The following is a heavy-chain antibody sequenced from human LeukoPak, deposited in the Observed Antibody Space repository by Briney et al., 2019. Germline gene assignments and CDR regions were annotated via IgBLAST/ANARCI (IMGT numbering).Heavy chain of an antibody. V-gene: IGHV1-46*01. CDR3: ARDLGSSGYFS. Sequence: GASVKVPCKASGYTFTSYYMHWVRQAPGQGLAWMGIINPSGGSTSYAQKFQGRVTMTRDTSTSTVYMELSSLRSEDTAVYYCARDLGSSGYFSWGQGTLVTVSS. CDR2: INPSGGST. D-gene: IGHD3-22*01. J-gene: IGHJ5*02. CDR1: GYTFTSYY.